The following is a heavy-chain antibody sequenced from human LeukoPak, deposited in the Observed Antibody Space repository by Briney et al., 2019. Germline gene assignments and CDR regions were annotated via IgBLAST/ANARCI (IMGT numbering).Heavy chain of an antibody. V-gene: IGHV4-4*07. CDR3: ARTHSSRYNWFDP. CDR2: IYTTGST. D-gene: IGHD6-13*01. J-gene: IGHJ5*02. Sequence: SETLPLTCTVSGGSISSYYWSWIRQPAGKGLEWIGRIYTTGSTNYNPSLKSRVTMSVDTSKNQFSLTLSSVTAADTAVYYCARTHSSRYNWFDPWGQGTLVTVSS. CDR1: GGSISSYY.